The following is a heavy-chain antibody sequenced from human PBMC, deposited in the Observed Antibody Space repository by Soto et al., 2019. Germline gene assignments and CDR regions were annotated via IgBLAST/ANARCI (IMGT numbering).Heavy chain of an antibody. Sequence: SGPTLVNPTQTLTLTCTFSGFSLSTSGVGVGWIRQPPGKALEWLALIYWNDDKRYSPSLKSRLTITKDTSKNQVVLTMTNMDPVDTATYYCAHSGDSRSWYKSGWFDPWGQGTLVTVSS. V-gene: IGHV2-5*01. J-gene: IGHJ5*02. CDR1: GFSLSTSGVG. CDR3: AHSGDSRSWYKSGWFDP. CDR2: IYWNDDK. D-gene: IGHD6-13*01.